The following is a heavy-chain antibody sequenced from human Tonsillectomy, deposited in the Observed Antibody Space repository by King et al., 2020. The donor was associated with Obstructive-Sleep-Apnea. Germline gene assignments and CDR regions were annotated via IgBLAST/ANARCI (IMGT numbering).Heavy chain of an antibody. CDR2: LYLVDDK. CDR3: AHYGPTLGYFDY. Sequence: TLKESGPTLVKPTQTLTLTCTFSGFSLSTSGVALGWIRQPPGKALEWLAPLYLVDDKRYSPSLKSRLTITKDTSKNQVVLTMTNMDPVDTATYYCAHYGPTLGYFDYWGQGTLVTVSS. J-gene: IGHJ4*02. V-gene: IGHV2-5*02. CDR1: GFSLSTSGVA. D-gene: IGHD4-11*01.